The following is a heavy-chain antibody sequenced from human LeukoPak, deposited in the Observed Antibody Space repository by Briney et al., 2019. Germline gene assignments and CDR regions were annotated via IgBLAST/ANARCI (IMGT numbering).Heavy chain of an antibody. Sequence: SETLSLTCAVSGGSISSSYWWTWVRQPPGKGLEWIGEIYHSGSTNYNPSLKSRLSMSLDKSRNQFSLKLTSVTAADTAVYYCGRGYWTGYHHLDFWGQGTLVTVSS. D-gene: IGHD3/OR15-3a*01. CDR1: GGSISSSYW. CDR3: GRGYWTGYHHLDF. CDR2: IYHSGST. J-gene: IGHJ4*02. V-gene: IGHV4-4*02.